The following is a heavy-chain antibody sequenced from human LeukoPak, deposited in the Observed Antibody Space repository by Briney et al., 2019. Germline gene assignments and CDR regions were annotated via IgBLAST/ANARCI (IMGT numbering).Heavy chain of an antibody. CDR2: IIPIFGTA. CDR1: GGTFSSYA. J-gene: IGHJ6*03. CDR3: ARAGVTHRQYYYYYYYMDV. Sequence: GASVKVSCKASGGTFSSYAISWVRQAPGQGLEWMGGIIPIFGTANYAQKFQGRVTITADESTSTAYMELSSLRSEDTAVYYCARAGVTHRQYYYYYYYMDVWGKGTTVTVSS. V-gene: IGHV1-69*13. D-gene: IGHD2-21*02.